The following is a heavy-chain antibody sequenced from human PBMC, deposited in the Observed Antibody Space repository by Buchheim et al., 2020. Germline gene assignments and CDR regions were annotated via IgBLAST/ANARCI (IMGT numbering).Heavy chain of an antibody. J-gene: IGHJ4*02. Sequence: QVQLVESGGGLVKPGGSLRLSCAASGFTFSDYYMSWIRQAPGKGLEWVSYISSYTTTYYADSVKGRFTISRDNAKNSLYLQMNSLRAEDTAVYYCVATIKSYYFEYWGQGTL. CDR2: ISSYTTT. CDR3: VATIKSYYFEY. V-gene: IGHV3-11*01. CDR1: GFTFSDYY. D-gene: IGHD5-24*01.